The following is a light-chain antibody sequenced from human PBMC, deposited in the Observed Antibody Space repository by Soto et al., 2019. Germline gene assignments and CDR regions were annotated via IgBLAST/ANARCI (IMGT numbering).Light chain of an antibody. CDR2: GAS. CDR3: QHYGTSAYT. J-gene: IGKJ2*01. V-gene: IGKV3-20*01. CDR1: QSVGSNY. Sequence: IVLTQSPGTLSLSPGERATLSCRASQSVGSNYLAWYQQKPGQAPRLLIYGASSRATGIPDRFSGSGSGTDFTLTIRRLEPEDFAVYYCQHYGTSAYTLGQGTTLESK.